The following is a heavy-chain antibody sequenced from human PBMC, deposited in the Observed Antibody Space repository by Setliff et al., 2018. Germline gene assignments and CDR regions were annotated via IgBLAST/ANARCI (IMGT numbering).Heavy chain of an antibody. CDR1: GYSLSNYV. CDR2: INTKTGDP. D-gene: IGHD4-17*01. Sequence: ASVKVSCKASGYSLSNYVMNWVRQAPGQGLEWMGWINTKTGDPTYAQGYTGRFAFSLDTSDSATYLDISNLKAEDTATYYCASADHLVTTTFDYWGQGTLVTVSS. V-gene: IGHV7-4-1*02. J-gene: IGHJ4*01. CDR3: ASADHLVTTTFDY.